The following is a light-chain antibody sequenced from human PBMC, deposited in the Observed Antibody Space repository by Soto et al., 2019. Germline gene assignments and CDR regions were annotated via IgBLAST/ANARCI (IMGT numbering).Light chain of an antibody. CDR3: QQRSSWPPT. Sequence: EIELTQSPATLSASLGNRATLSCRASQSVSTYLAWYQQKPGQAPRLLIYEASSMSNGIPARFSGSGSGTDFTLTISSLQPEDFAIYYCQQRSSWPPTFGEGTKVEI. CDR2: EAS. V-gene: IGKV3-11*01. J-gene: IGKJ4*01. CDR1: QSVSTY.